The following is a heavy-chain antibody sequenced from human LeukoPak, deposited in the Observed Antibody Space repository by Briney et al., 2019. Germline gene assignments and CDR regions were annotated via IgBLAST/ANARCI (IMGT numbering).Heavy chain of an antibody. CDR3: ARGSGWYYY. Sequence: PSETLSLTCTVSGGSISSDYWSWVRQPPGKGLEWIGYIYYSGSTNYNPSLKSRVTISVDTSKNQFSLKLSSVIAADTAVYYCARGSGWYYYWGQGTLVTVSS. CDR2: IYYSGST. D-gene: IGHD6-19*01. J-gene: IGHJ4*02. CDR1: GGSISSDY. V-gene: IGHV4-59*01.